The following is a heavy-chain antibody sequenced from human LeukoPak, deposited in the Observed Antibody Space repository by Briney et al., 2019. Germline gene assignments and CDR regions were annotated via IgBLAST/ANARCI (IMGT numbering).Heavy chain of an antibody. CDR1: GFTFSDYY. CDR2: ISSSGSTI. V-gene: IGHV3-11*01. J-gene: IGHJ4*02. Sequence: PGGSLRLSCVASGFTFSDYYMSWLRQAPGQGLEWVSYISSSGSTIYYTASVKGRFTISRDNAKNSLYLQMNSLRAEDTAVYYCARGPFWSGYYDDWGQGTLVTVSS. D-gene: IGHD3-3*01. CDR3: ARGPFWSGYYDD.